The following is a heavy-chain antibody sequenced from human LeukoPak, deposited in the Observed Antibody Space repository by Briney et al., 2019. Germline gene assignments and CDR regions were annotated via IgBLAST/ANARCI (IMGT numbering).Heavy chain of an antibody. CDR2: IYYSGST. D-gene: IGHD1-14*01. Sequence: PSETLSLTCTVSGGSISSYYWSWIRQPPGKGLEWIGYIYYSGSTNYNPSLKSRVTTSVDTSKNQFPLKLSSVTAADTAVYYCARGYTTDYYYMDVWGKGTTVTVSS. V-gene: IGHV4-59*01. CDR3: ARGYTTDYYYMDV. CDR1: GGSISSYY. J-gene: IGHJ6*03.